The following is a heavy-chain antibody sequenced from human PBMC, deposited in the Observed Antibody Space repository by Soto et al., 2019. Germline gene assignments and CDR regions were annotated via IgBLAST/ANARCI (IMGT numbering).Heavy chain of an antibody. CDR3: ASTNSRSYYMDV. V-gene: IGHV3-21*01. CDR2: ISSSRSYI. J-gene: IGHJ6*03. Sequence: EVQLVESGGGLVKPGGSLRLSCAASGFTFSSCSMNWVRQAPGNGLEWVSSISSSRSYIYYADSVKGRFTISRDNAKNSLYLQMNSLRAEDTAVYYCASTNSRSYYMDVWGKGTTVTVSS. CDR1: GFTFSSCS. D-gene: IGHD6-13*01.